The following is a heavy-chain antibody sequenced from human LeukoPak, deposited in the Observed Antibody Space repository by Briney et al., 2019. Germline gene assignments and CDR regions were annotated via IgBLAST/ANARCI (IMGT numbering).Heavy chain of an antibody. Sequence: ASVTVSCKASGGTFSSYAISWVRQAPGQGIEWMGGIIPIFGIANYAQKFQGRVTITADESTSTAYMELSSLRSEDTAVYYCARGGGGGNSGFDYWGQGTLVTVSS. V-gene: IGHV1-69*01. J-gene: IGHJ4*02. CDR3: ARGGGGGNSGFDY. CDR1: GGTFSSYA. CDR2: IIPIFGIA. D-gene: IGHD4-23*01.